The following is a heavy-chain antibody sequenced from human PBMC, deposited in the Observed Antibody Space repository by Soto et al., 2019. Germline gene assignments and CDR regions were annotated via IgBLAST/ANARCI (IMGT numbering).Heavy chain of an antibody. CDR3: ARDGGGLDY. CDR1: GGSFSGYY. Sequence: QVQLQQWGAGLLKPSETLSLTCAVYGGSFSGYYWNWIRQPPGKGLEWIGEINHSGNTNSNPSLKSRVTISVDTSKNQFSPKLSSVTAADTAVYYCARDGGGLDYWGQGTLVTVSS. V-gene: IGHV4-34*01. D-gene: IGHD6-25*01. CDR2: INHSGNT. J-gene: IGHJ4*02.